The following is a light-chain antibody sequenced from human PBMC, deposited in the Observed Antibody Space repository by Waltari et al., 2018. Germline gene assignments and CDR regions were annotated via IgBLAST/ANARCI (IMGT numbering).Light chain of an antibody. V-gene: IGKV4-1*01. CDR3: QHYYSPPWT. CDR1: QIVLYSSNDKNY. Sequence: DIVMTQSPDSLAVSLGERATINCKSSQIVLYSSNDKNYLAWYQQKPGQPPKLRIYWASTRESGVPDRFSGSVSGTDFTLTISSLQAEYVAVYYCQHYYSPPWTFGQGTKVEIK. CDR2: WAS. J-gene: IGKJ1*01.